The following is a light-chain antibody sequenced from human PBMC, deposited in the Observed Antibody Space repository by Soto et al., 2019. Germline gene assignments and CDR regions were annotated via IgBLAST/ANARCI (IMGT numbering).Light chain of an antibody. CDR3: QQYGSSGT. CDR1: QSVSNNY. Sequence: EIVLTQSPGTLSLSPGERATLSCRASQSVSNNYLAWYQQKPGQAPRLLIYGASNRATGIPDRFSGSGSGTGVALSISRLEPEDFGVYDCQQYGSSGTFGQGAKVEIK. CDR2: GAS. V-gene: IGKV3-20*01. J-gene: IGKJ1*01.